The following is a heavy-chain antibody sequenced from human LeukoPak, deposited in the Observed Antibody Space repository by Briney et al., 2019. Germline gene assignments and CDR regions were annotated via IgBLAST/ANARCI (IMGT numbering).Heavy chain of an antibody. J-gene: IGHJ4*02. CDR3: ARGGRGVLWFGELLSNFDY. CDR1: GFTFSSYS. V-gene: IGHV3-48*01. Sequence: TGGSLRLSCAASGFTFSSYSMNWVRQAPGKGLEWVSYISSSSSTIYYADSVKGRFTISRDNAKDSLYLQMNSLRAEDTAVYYCARGGRGVLWFGELLSNFDYWGQGTLVTVSS. CDR2: ISSSSSTI. D-gene: IGHD3-10*01.